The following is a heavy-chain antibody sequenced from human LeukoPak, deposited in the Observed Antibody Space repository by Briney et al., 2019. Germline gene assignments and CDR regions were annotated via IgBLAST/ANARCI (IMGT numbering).Heavy chain of an antibody. J-gene: IGHJ4*02. D-gene: IGHD3-10*01. CDR1: GFTVSSNY. Sequence: PGGSLRLSCAASGFTVSSNYMSWVRQAPGKGLEWVSVIYSGGSTYYADSVKGRFTISRDNAKNSLYLQMRVEDTAVYYCARDGLWFGELLGQWGQGTLVTVSS. CDR3: ARDGLWFGELLGQ. V-gene: IGHV3-53*01. CDR2: IYSGGST.